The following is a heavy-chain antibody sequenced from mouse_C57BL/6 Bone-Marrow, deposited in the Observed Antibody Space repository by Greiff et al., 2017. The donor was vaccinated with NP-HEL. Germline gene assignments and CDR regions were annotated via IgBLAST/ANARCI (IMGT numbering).Heavy chain of an antibody. CDR2: IYPRSGNT. Sequence: VKLMESGAELARPGASVKLSCKASGYTFTSYGISWVKQRTGQGLEWIGEIYPRSGNTYYNEKFKGKATLTADQSSSTAYMELRSLTSEDSAVYFCARRRGNLPRAWFAYWGQGTLVTVSA. V-gene: IGHV1-81*01. J-gene: IGHJ3*01. CDR3: ARRRGNLPRAWFAY. CDR1: GYTFTSYG.